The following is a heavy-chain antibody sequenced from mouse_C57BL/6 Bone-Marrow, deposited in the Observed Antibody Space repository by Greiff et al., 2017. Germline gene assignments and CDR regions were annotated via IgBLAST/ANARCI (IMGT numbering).Heavy chain of an antibody. CDR3: ARSVVALDYYAMDY. D-gene: IGHD1-1*01. V-gene: IGHV1-81*01. J-gene: IGHJ4*01. Sequence: VKVVESGAELARPGASVKLSCKASGYTFTSYGISWVKQRTGQGLEWIGEIYPRSGNTYYNEKFKGKATLTADKSSSTAYMELRSLTSEDSAVYFCARSVVALDYYAMDYWGQGTSVTVSS. CDR1: GYTFTSYG. CDR2: IYPRSGNT.